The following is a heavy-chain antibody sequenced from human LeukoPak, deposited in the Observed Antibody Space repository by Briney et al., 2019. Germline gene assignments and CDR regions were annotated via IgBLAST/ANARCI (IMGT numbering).Heavy chain of an antibody. CDR3: AKVHLTYYYDGDGYGFQDY. D-gene: IGHD3-22*01. V-gene: IGHV3-30*18. CDR1: GFTFSSYG. CDR2: ISYDGNNK. J-gene: IGHJ4*02. Sequence: PGGSLRLSCAASGFTFSSYGMHWVRQAPGKGLEWVAVISYDGNNKYYGDSVKGRFTISRDNSKNTLFLQMNGLRTEDTAVYYCAKVHLTYYYDGDGYGFQDYWGQGTLVTVSS.